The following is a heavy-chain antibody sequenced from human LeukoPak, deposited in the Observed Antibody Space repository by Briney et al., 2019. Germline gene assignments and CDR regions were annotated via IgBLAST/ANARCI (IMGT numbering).Heavy chain of an antibody. V-gene: IGHV3-15*01. D-gene: IGHD1-26*01. J-gene: IGHJ3*02. CDR2: IKSKTDGGTT. Sequence: SGGSLRLSCTASGIIFSDAWMSWVRQAPGKGLEWVGRIKSKTDGGTTDYAAPVKGRFTISRDDSKNTLYLQMNSLKTEDTAVYYCTTVVSFRIVGATTYAFDIWGQGTMVTVSS. CDR1: GIIFSDAW. CDR3: TTVVSFRIVGATTYAFDI.